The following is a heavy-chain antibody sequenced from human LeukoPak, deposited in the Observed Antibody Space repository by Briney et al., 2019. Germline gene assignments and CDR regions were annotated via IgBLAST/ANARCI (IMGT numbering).Heavy chain of an antibody. CDR3: ATTKDGYPRAGFAFDI. V-gene: IGHV4-59*01. CDR2: IYYSGST. J-gene: IGHJ3*02. Sequence: PSETLSLTCTVSGGSISSYYWSWIRQPPGKGLEWIGYIYYSGSTNYNPSLKSRVTISVDTSKNQFSLKLSSVTAADTAVYYCATTKDGYPRAGFAFDIWGQGTMVTVSS. D-gene: IGHD5-24*01. CDR1: GGSISSYY.